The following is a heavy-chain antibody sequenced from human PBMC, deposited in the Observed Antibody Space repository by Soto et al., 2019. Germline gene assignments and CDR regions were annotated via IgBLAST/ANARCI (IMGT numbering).Heavy chain of an antibody. CDR3: ARHFTVTDAFDI. CDR2: IDPSDSDT. CDR1: GYSFTSYW. D-gene: IGHD4-17*01. J-gene: IGHJ3*02. Sequence: PGESLKISCKGSGYSFTSYWISWVRQMPGKGLEWMGRIDPSDSDTNYSPSFQGHVTISADKSISTAYLQWSSLKASDTAMYYCARHFTVTDAFDIWGQGTMVTVSS. V-gene: IGHV5-10-1*01.